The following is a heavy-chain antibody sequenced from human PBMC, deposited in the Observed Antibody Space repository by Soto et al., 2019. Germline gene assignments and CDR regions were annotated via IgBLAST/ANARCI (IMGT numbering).Heavy chain of an antibody. CDR2: IYYSGST. J-gene: IGHJ5*02. CDR3: ARIRPYSSSWPNRGWFDP. CDR1: GGSISSSSYY. D-gene: IGHD6-13*01. Sequence: SETLSLTCTVSGGSISSSSYYWGWIRQPPGKGLEWIGSIYYSGSTYYNPSLKSRVTISVDTSKNQFSLKLSSVTAADTAVYYCARIRPYSSSWPNRGWFDPWGQGTLVTVSS. V-gene: IGHV4-39*01.